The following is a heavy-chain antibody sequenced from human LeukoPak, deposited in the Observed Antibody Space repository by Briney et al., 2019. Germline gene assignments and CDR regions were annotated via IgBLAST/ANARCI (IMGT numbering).Heavy chain of an antibody. V-gene: IGHV1-2*02. CDR1: GYTFTVYH. CDR3: ARAADFYYDSSAYFAY. CDR2: INPDTGDT. D-gene: IGHD3-22*01. Sequence: ASVKVSCKTSGYTFTVYHLHWVRQAPGQGLEWIGWINPDTGDTTYAQKFQGRVTLTRDTSISTAYMELTRLRSDDTAVYSCARAADFYYDSSAYFAYWGQGTLVAVSS. J-gene: IGHJ4*02.